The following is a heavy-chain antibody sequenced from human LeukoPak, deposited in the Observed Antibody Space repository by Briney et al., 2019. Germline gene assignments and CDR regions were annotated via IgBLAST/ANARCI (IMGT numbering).Heavy chain of an antibody. CDR3: ARGYSYGGFDY. Sequence: GGSLRLSCAASAFTFSSYWMHWVRQAPGKGLVWVSRINSDGSSTSYADSVKGRFTISRDNAKNTLYLQMNSLRAEDTAVYYCARGYSYGGFDYWGQGTLVTVSS. D-gene: IGHD5-18*01. J-gene: IGHJ4*02. CDR2: INSDGSST. V-gene: IGHV3-74*01. CDR1: AFTFSSYW.